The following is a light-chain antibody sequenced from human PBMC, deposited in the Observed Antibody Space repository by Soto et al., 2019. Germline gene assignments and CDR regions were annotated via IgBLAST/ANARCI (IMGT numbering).Light chain of an antibody. CDR1: SNDIGGYNL. CDR3: SSFGGTIRV. J-gene: IGLJ2*01. Sequence: QSALTQPASVSGSPGQSITISCTGTSNDIGGYNLVSWYQHHPGKAPKLIIYEINKRPSGVSDRFSGSKSGNTASLTISGLQAEDEADYYCSSFGGTIRVFGGGTKLTVL. V-gene: IGLV2-14*02. CDR2: EIN.